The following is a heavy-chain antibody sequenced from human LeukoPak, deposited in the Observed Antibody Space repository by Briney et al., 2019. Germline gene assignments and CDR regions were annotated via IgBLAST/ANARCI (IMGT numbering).Heavy chain of an antibody. CDR3: ARDGGAAAGY. Sequence: GGALRVSCAASVFTVSRNYMSCVRQAPGGGLEWVSVMYRGGSTYYADSVQGRFTMSRDNSKNTLYLQMNSLRAEDTAVYYCARDGGAAAGYWGQGTLVTVSS. J-gene: IGHJ4*02. CDR2: MYRGGST. D-gene: IGHD6-13*01. V-gene: IGHV3-66*01. CDR1: VFTVSRNY.